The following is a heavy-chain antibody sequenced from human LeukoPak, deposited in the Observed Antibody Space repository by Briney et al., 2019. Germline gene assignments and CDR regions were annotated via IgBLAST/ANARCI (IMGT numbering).Heavy chain of an antibody. CDR2: ISYDGINK. CDR3: AKDNSGSSTGGYYFDS. D-gene: IGHD1-26*01. V-gene: IGHV3-30*18. CDR1: GFTFSSYG. J-gene: IGHJ4*02. Sequence: GRSLKLSCAASGFTFSSYGMHWVRQAPGKGLEWVAVISYDGINKYYADSVKGRFTISRDNSKNTLYLQMNSLRAEDTAVYYCAKDNSGSSTGGYYFDSWGQGTLVTVSS.